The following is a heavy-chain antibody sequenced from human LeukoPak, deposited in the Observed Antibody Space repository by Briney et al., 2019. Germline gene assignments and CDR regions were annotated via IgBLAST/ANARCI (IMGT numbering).Heavy chain of an antibody. CDR3: ARQLGEERLDI. Sequence: GEALQSSCKGSGYSFTSYWIGWVRPMPGKGLEWMGIIYPGDSDTRYSPSFQGQVTISADKSISTAYLQWSSLKASDTAMYYCARQLGEERLDIWGQGTMVTVSS. V-gene: IGHV5-51*01. J-gene: IGHJ3*02. CDR2: IYPGDSDT. D-gene: IGHD1-1*01. CDR1: GYSFTSYW.